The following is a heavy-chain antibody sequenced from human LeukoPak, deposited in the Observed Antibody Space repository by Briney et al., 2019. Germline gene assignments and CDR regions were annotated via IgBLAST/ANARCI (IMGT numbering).Heavy chain of an antibody. CDR2: IYYSGST. Sequence: SETLSLTCTVSGVSISSYYWSWIRQPPGKGLEWIGYIYYSGSTNYNPSLKSRVTISVDTSKNQFSLKLSSVTAAETAVYYCARGLYDAFDIWGQGTMVTVSS. J-gene: IGHJ3*02. CDR1: GVSISSYY. V-gene: IGHV4-59*01. D-gene: IGHD2-2*02. CDR3: ARGLYDAFDI.